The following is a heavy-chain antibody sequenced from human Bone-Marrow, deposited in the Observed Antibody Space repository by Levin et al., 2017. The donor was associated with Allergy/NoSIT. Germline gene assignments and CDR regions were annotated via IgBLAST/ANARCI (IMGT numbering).Heavy chain of an antibody. V-gene: IGHV3-74*01. CDR1: GFTFSSYW. J-gene: IGHJ3*02. CDR3: ARVGEEGTTVNEELDI. D-gene: IGHD4-17*01. Sequence: GESLKISCAASGFTFSSYWMHWVRQAPGKGLVWVSRINSDGSSTSYADSVKGRFTISRDNAKNTLYLQMNSLRAEDTAVYYCARVGEEGTTVNEELDIWGQGTMVTVSS. CDR2: INSDGSST.